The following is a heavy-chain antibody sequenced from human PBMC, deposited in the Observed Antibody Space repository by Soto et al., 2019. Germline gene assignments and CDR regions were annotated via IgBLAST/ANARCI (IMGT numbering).Heavy chain of an antibody. CDR1: GGTFSSYA. CDR3: ARDLRGVYGSGSQPVWYYGMDV. V-gene: IGHV1-69*13. J-gene: IGHJ6*02. D-gene: IGHD3-10*01. CDR2: IIPIFGTA. Sequence: SVKVSCKASGGTFSSYAISWVRQAPGQGLEWMGGIIPIFGTANYAQKFQGRVTITADESTSTAYMELSSLRSEDTAVYYCARDLRGVYGSGSQPVWYYGMDVWGQGTTVTVSS.